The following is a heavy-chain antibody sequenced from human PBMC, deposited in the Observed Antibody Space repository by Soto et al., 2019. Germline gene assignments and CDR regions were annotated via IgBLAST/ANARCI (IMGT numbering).Heavy chain of an antibody. CDR1: GYMFTNYW. V-gene: IGHV5-51*01. J-gene: IGHJ5*01. D-gene: IGHD6-19*01. Sequence: GESLKISCKGSGYMFTNYWIGWVRQMPGKGLEWMGIIHGGDSNTRYSPSFDGQVTISTDKSINTAYLQWSSLKASDTAMYYCARRATSSTGWDSWGQGTLVTVSS. CDR3: ARRATSSTGWDS. CDR2: IHGGDSNT.